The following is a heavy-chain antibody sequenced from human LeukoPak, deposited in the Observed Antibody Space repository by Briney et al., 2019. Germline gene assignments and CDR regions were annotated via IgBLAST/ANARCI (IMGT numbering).Heavy chain of an antibody. J-gene: IGHJ4*02. CDR2: LYSGGTT. CDR1: GFTVSSNF. Sequence: GGSLRLSCAASGFTVSSNFLNWVRQAPGKGLEWVSVLYSGGTTFYADSVRGRFTISRDNSKNTLYLQMNSLRAEDTAVYYFASPSPGGAAAGLFDYWGQGTLVTVSS. CDR3: ASPSPGGAAAGLFDY. D-gene: IGHD6-13*01. V-gene: IGHV3-53*05.